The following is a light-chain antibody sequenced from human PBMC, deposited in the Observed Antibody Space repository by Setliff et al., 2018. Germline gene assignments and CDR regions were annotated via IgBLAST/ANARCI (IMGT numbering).Light chain of an antibody. CDR3: CSYAASYNPYV. J-gene: IGLJ1*01. CDR2: GNN. V-gene: IGLV1-40*01. Sequence: QSVLTQPPSVSGAPGQRVTISCTGSSSNIGAGFSVHWYQQLPGTAPKVLIYGNNNRPSGVPDRFSGSKSGTSASLAIAGLQADDEADYFCCSYAASYNPYVFGTGTKVTVL. CDR1: SSNIGAGFS.